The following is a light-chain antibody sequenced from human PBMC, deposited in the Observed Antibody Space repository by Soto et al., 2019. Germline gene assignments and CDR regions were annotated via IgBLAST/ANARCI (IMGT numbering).Light chain of an antibody. J-gene: IGKJ1*01. CDR1: RYIRSD. V-gene: IGKV1-6*01. CDR3: QQYNNYRWT. Sequence: GDRVTITCRASRYIRSDLSWYQQRPGQAPKVLIYVASNLQSGVPSRFSGSGYGTDFTLTISSLQPDDFATYYCQQYNNYRWTCGQGTKGDIK. CDR2: VAS.